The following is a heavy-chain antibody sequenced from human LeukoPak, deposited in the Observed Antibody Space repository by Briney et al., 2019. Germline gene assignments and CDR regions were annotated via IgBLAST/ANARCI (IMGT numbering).Heavy chain of an antibody. J-gene: IGHJ5*02. CDR3: ARVGGTYDYVWWTFDP. CDR2: IYYSGST. D-gene: IGHD3-16*01. CDR1: GGSISSYY. Sequence: SETLSLTCTVSGGSISSYYWSWIRQPPGKGLEWIGYIYYSGSTNYNPSLKSRVTISVDTSKNQFSLKLSSVTAADTAVYYCARVGGTYDYVWWTFDPWGQGTLVTVSS. V-gene: IGHV4-59*01.